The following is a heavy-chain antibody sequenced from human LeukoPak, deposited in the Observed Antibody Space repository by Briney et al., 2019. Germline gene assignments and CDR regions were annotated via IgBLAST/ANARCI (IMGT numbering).Heavy chain of an antibody. D-gene: IGHD1-1*01. J-gene: IGHJ4*02. CDR2: IYHSGSI. CDR1: GGSISSYY. Sequence: SETLSLTCTVSGGSISSYYWSWIRQPPGKGLEWIGSIYHSGSIYYNPSLKSRVTISVDTSKNQFSLKLSSVTAADTAVYYCARAGRTTGTTTLDYWGQGTLVTVSS. CDR3: ARAGRTTGTTTLDY. V-gene: IGHV4-38-2*02.